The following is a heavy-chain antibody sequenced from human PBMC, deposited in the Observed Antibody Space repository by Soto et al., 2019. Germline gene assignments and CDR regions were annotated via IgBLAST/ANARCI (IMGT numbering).Heavy chain of an antibody. CDR2: INHSGST. D-gene: IGHD2-2*01. CDR1: GGSFSGYY. Sequence: SETLSLTCAVYGGSFSGYYWSWIRQPPGKGLEWIGEINHSGSTNYNPSLKSRVTISVDTSKNQFSLKLSSVTAADTAVYYCARVRRYCSSTSCGDYGMDVWGQGTTVTVSS. J-gene: IGHJ6*02. V-gene: IGHV4-34*01. CDR3: ARVRRYCSSTSCGDYGMDV.